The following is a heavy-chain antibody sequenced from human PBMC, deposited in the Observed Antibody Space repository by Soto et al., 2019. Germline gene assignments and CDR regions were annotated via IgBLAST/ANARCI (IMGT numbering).Heavy chain of an antibody. J-gene: IGHJ5*02. CDR3: ARHAGYDANWFDP. Sequence: SETLSLTCTVSGGSISSYYWSWIRQPPGKGLEWIGYIYYSGSTNYNPSLKSRVTISVDTSKNQFSLKLSSVTAADTAVYYCARHAGYDANWFDPWGQGTLVPVSS. CDR2: IYYSGST. CDR1: GGSISSYY. V-gene: IGHV4-59*08. D-gene: IGHD1-1*01.